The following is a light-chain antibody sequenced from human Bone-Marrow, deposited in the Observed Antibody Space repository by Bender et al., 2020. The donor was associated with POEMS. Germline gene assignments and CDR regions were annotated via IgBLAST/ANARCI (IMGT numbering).Light chain of an antibody. CDR2: RNN. Sequence: QSVLTQPPSASGTPGQRVTISCSGSSLNIGSNFVYWYQQLPGTAPKLLIYRNNQRPSGVPDRFSGSKSGTSASLAITGLQAEDEGDYYCQSYDNSLGGWVFGGGTKLTVL. J-gene: IGLJ3*02. CDR3: QSYDNSLGGWV. CDR1: SLNIGSNF. V-gene: IGLV1-47*01.